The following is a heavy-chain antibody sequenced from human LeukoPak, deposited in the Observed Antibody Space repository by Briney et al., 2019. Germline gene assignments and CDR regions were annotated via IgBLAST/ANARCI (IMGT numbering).Heavy chain of an antibody. D-gene: IGHD3-22*01. CDR2: IYYSGST. Sequence: SETLSLTCTVSGGSISSYYWSWIRQPPGKGLEWIGYIYYSGSTNYNPSLKSRVTISVDTSKNQFSLKLSSVTAADTAVYYCAREADYYDSSGYYGSFDYWGQGTLVTVSS. CDR3: AREADYYDSSGYYGSFDY. CDR1: GGSISSYY. V-gene: IGHV4-59*01. J-gene: IGHJ4*02.